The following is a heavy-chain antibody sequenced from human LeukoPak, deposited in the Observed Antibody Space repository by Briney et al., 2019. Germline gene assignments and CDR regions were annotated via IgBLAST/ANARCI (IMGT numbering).Heavy chain of an antibody. CDR2: IYYSGST. J-gene: IGHJ4*02. Sequence: SQTLSLTCTVSGGSISSGGYYWSWIRQHPGKGLEWIGYIYYSGSTYYNPSLKSRVTVSVDTSKNQFSLKLSSVTAADTAVYYCARDPGPLCSGDSCYYYFDYWGQGTLVTVSS. CDR1: GGSISSGGYY. V-gene: IGHV4-31*03. CDR3: ARDPGPLCSGDSCYYYFDY. D-gene: IGHD2-15*01.